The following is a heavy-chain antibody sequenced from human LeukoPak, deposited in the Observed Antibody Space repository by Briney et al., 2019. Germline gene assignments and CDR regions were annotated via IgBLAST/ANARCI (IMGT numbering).Heavy chain of an antibody. V-gene: IGHV1-18*01. J-gene: IGHJ5*02. CDR2: ISAYNGNT. D-gene: IGHD2-2*01. Sequence: ASVKVSCKASGYTFTSYGISWVRQAPGQGLEWMGWISAYNGNTNYAQKLQGRVTMATDTSTSTAYMELRSLRSDDTAVYYCARDLVVVPAAAWFDPWGQGTLVTVSS. CDR1: GYTFTSYG. CDR3: ARDLVVVPAAAWFDP.